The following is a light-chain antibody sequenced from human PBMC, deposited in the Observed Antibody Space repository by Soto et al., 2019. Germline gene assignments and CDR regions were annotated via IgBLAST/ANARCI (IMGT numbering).Light chain of an antibody. Sequence: DIPMTQSPSSLSASVGDRVTITCRASQAINNYLAWYQQKPGQVPKVLIYGVSTLQSVVPSRFSGSGSGTDFTLTISSLQPEDAATYYCQKYNSGLETFGPGTKVEIK. CDR1: QAINNY. CDR3: QKYNSGLET. CDR2: GVS. V-gene: IGKV1-27*01. J-gene: IGKJ3*01.